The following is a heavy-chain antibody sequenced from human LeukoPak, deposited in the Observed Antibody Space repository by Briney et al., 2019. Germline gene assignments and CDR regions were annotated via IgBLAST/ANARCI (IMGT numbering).Heavy chain of an antibody. CDR3: AKDRGYYDSSGCRPPKYYFDY. CDR1: GFTFDDYA. D-gene: IGHD3-22*01. Sequence: GGSLRLSCAASGFTFDDYAMHWVRQAPGKGLEWVSLISWDGGSTYYADSVKGRFTISRDNSKNSLYLQMNSLRAEDTALYYCAKDRGYYDSSGCRPPKYYFDYWGQGTLVTVSS. J-gene: IGHJ4*02. CDR2: ISWDGGST. V-gene: IGHV3-43D*03.